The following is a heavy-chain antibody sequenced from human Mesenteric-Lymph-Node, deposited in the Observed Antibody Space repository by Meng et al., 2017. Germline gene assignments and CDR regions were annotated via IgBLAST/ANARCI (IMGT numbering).Heavy chain of an antibody. V-gene: IGHV3-48*03. J-gene: IGHJ4*02. Sequence: GGPLRLSCAASGFTFSSYEMNWVRQAPGKGLEWVSYISSSGSTIYYADSVKGRFTISRDNAKNSLYLQMNSLRAEDTAVYYCARDVLGINDSSGYYYKSFDYWGQGTLVTVSS. D-gene: IGHD3-22*01. CDR3: ARDVLGINDSSGYYYKSFDY. CDR2: ISSSGSTI. CDR1: GFTFSSYE.